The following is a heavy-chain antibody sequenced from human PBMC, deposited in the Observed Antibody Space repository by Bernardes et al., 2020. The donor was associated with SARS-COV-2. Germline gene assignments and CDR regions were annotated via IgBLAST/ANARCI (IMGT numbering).Heavy chain of an antibody. CDR3: ARALISDCSGGSCYPDYGDYFDY. V-gene: IGHV1-18*01. D-gene: IGHD2-15*01. Sequence: ASVKVSCKTSGYTFTAYVITWVRQAPGQGLESMGWISAYNGYTNYAQKFQGRVTMTTDTSTSTAYMELRSLRSDDTAVYYCARALISDCSGGSCYPDYGDYFDYWGQGTLLTVSS. J-gene: IGHJ4*02. CDR1: GYTFTAYV. CDR2: ISAYNGYT.